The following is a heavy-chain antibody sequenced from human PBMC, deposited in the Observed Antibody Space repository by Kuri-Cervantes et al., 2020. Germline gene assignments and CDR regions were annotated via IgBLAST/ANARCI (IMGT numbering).Heavy chain of an antibody. Sequence: SQTLSLTCAVSGGSISSGGYFWNWIRQHPGKGLEWIGYMYHTGSTYYNPSLKSRVTISIDTSKNQFSLELNSVTAADTAVYYCASDAVGTRAPRFDYWGQGTLVTVSS. CDR2: MYHTGST. CDR1: GGSISSGGYF. D-gene: IGHD1-26*01. J-gene: IGHJ4*02. V-gene: IGHV4-30-2*02. CDR3: ASDAVGTRAPRFDY.